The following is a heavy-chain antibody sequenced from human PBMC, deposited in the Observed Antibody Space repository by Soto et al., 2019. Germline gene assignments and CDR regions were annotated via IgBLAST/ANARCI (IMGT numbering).Heavy chain of an antibody. CDR2: VYPGDSDT. CDR1: GYSLTSYW. J-gene: IGHJ4*02. Sequence: GESLKISCKASGYSLTSYWIGWVRQRPGKGLEWMGIVYPGDSDTRYNPSFRGQDTISVDRSTSTAYLQWSSLKASDSAMYYCTRRAGYIDYWGQGTLVTVSS. CDR3: TRRAGYIDY. V-gene: IGHV5-51*01. D-gene: IGHD6-13*01.